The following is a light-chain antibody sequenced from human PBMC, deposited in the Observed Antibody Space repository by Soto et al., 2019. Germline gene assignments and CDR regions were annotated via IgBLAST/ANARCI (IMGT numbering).Light chain of an antibody. CDR1: KLGDKY. J-gene: IGLJ1*01. CDR3: QAWDSSPAV. CDR2: QDS. V-gene: IGLV3-1*01. Sequence: SDELTQPPSVSVSPGQTASITCSGDKLGDKYACWYQQKPGQSPVLVIYQDSKRPSGIPERFSGSNSGNTATLTISGTQAMDEADYYCQAWDSSPAVFGTGTKLTVL.